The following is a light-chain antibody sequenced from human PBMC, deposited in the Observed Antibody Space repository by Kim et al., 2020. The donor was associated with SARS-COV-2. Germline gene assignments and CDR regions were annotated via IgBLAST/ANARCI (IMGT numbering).Light chain of an antibody. CDR3: QQYNSSPWT. CDR2: KAS. Sequence: IQMTQSPSTLSASVGDRVTITCRASQSISSWLAWYQQKPGKAPKLLIYKASSLESGVPSRFSGSGSGTEFTLTISSLQPDDFATYYCQQYNSSPWTFGQGTKVDIK. J-gene: IGKJ1*01. CDR1: QSISSW. V-gene: IGKV1-5*03.